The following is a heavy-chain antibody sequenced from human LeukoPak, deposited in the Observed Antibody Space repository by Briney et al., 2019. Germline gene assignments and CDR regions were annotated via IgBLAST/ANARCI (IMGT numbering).Heavy chain of an antibody. CDR3: ARVSGWNPFDL. CDR1: GFTFSSYW. CDR2: INTDGTST. V-gene: IGHV3-74*01. D-gene: IGHD1-1*01. Sequence: GGSLRLSCAASGFTFSSYWMHWVRQAPGKGLVWVSRINTDGTSTGYADSVKGRFTISRDNAKNTLYLQMNSLRAEDTAVYYCARVSGWNPFDLWGRGTLVTVSS. J-gene: IGHJ4*02.